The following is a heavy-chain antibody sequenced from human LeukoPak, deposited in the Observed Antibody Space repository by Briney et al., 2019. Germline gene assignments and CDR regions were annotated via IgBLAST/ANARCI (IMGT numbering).Heavy chain of an antibody. CDR3: AKSGGGVIASIDY. J-gene: IGHJ4*02. CDR1: GFTFDDYA. D-gene: IGHD3-16*02. Sequence: GGSLRLSCAASGFTFDDYAMHWVRQAPGKGLEWVSGISWNSGSIGYADSVKGRFTISRDNAKNSLYLQMNSLRAEDTALYYCAKSGGGVIASIDYWGQGTQVSVSS. CDR2: ISWNSGSI. V-gene: IGHV3-9*01.